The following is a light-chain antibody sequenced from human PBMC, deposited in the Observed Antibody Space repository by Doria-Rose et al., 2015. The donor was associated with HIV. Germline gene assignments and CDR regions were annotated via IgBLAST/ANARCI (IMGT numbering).Light chain of an antibody. V-gene: IGKV3-20*01. Sequence: TQSPGTLSLSPGERATLSCRASQSVSANYLAWYQQRPGQSPRLLIYGASSTATDIPDRFSGSGSGTDFTLTISRLEPEDFAVYYCHQYASSRTFGQGPRWKSN. CDR1: QSVSANY. J-gene: IGKJ1*01. CDR3: HQYASSRT. CDR2: GAS.